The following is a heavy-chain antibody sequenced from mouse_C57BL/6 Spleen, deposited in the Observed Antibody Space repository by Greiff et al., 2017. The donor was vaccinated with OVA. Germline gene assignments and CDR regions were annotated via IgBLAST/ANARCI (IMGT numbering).Heavy chain of an antibody. CDR2: IDPEDGET. J-gene: IGHJ4*01. V-gene: IGHV14-2*01. CDR3: ARRGIYYDYDGAMDY. D-gene: IGHD2-4*01. CDR1: GFNIKDYY. Sequence: EVMLVESGVELVKPGASVKLSCTASGFNIKDYYMHWVKQRTEQGLEWIGRIDPEDGETKYAPKFQGKATITADTSSNTAYLQLSSLTSEDTAVYYCARRGIYYDYDGAMDYWGQGTSVTVSS.